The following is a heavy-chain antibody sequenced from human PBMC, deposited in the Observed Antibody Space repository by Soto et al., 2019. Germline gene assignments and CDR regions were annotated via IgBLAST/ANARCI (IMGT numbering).Heavy chain of an antibody. CDR2: MNPNSANT. Sequence: QVQLVQSGAEVKKPGASVKVSCKTSGYTFTSYDINWVRQATGQGLEWMGWMNPNSANTAYAQKFQXGVTMTRNTSIITAYMELSSLRSEDTAVYCCARERSSGAFEIWGQGTMVTVSS. J-gene: IGHJ3*02. D-gene: IGHD1-26*01. CDR1: GYTFTSYD. CDR3: ARERSSGAFEI. V-gene: IGHV1-8*01.